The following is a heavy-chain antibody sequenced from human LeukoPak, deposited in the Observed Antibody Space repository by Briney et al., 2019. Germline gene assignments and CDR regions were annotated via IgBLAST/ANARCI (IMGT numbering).Heavy chain of an antibody. CDR3: ASHHLVVGATAYFDY. CDR1: GGTFSGYA. CDR2: IIPIFGTA. D-gene: IGHD1-26*01. J-gene: IGHJ4*02. Sequence: SVKVSCKASGGTFSGYAISWVRQAPGQGLEWMGGIIPIFGTANYAQKFQGRVTITTDESTSTAYMELSSLRSEDTAVYYCASHHLVVGATAYFDYWGQGTLVTVSS. V-gene: IGHV1-69*05.